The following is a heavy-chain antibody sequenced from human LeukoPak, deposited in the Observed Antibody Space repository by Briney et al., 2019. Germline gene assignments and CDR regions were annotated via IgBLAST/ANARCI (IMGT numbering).Heavy chain of an antibody. V-gene: IGHV4-59*01. J-gene: IGHJ4*02. Sequence: SETLSLTCTVSGGSISSYYWSWIQQPPGKGLEWIGYIYYSGSTNYNPSPKSRVTISVDTSKNQFSLKLSSVTAADTAVYYCARAPVPKYAEYYDILTGYYYFDYWGQGTLVTVSS. CDR1: GGSISSYY. D-gene: IGHD3-9*01. CDR3: ARAPVPKYAEYYDILTGYYYFDY. CDR2: IYYSGST.